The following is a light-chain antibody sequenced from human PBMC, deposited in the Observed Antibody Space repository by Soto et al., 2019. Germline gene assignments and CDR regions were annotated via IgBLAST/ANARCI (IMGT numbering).Light chain of an antibody. CDR3: EQYYGNPT. CDR1: QSVLYTSNSKNY. CDR2: WAS. V-gene: IGKV4-1*01. J-gene: IGKJ4*01. Sequence: DIVMTQSPDSLAVSLGERATINCKSSQSVLYTSNSKNYLAWYQHKPGQPPKLLIYWASTRASGVPERFSGSGSGTDFTVTISSLQAEDVAVYVCEQYYGNPTFGGGTKVEIK.